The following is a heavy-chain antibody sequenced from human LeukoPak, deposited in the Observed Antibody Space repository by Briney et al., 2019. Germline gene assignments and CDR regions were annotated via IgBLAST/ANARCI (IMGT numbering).Heavy chain of an antibody. CDR3: ARGEYYYDSSGQRYHFDY. CDR2: INPSGGST. Sequence: ASVKVSCKASGYTFTSYYMHWLRQAPGQGLEWMGIINPSGGSTSYAQKFQGRVTMTRDTSTSTVYMELSSLRSEDTAVYYCARGEYYYDSSGQRYHFDYWGQGTLVTVSS. J-gene: IGHJ4*02. V-gene: IGHV1-46*01. D-gene: IGHD3-22*01. CDR1: GYTFTSYY.